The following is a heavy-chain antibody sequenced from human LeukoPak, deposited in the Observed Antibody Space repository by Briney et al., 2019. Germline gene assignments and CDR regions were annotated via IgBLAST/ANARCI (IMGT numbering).Heavy chain of an antibody. J-gene: IGHJ4*02. D-gene: IGHD6-13*01. CDR3: ARVGSLAAAGTPDY. CDR2: IGTSASTK. V-gene: IGHV3-11*01. CDR1: GFTFSDYY. Sequence: GGSLRLSCAAPGFTFSDYYMSWFRQAPGKGLEWVSYIGTSASTKYYADSVKGRFTISRDNAKNSLYLQMNSLRAEDTAVYYCARVGSLAAAGTPDYWGQGTLVTVSS.